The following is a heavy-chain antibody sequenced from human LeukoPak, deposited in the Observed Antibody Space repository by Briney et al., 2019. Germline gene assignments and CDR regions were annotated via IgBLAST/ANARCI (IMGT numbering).Heavy chain of an antibody. Sequence: GGSLRLSCAASGFTFSSYAMSWVRQAPGKGPEWVSGITGSGGRTYYADSVKGRFTISRDNSKNTLYLQMNSLRAEDTAMYYCAKRGYSDSSTYAPLFDYWGQGTPVTVSS. CDR3: AKRGYSDSSTYAPLFDY. D-gene: IGHD3-22*01. J-gene: IGHJ4*02. CDR1: GFTFSSYA. V-gene: IGHV3-23*01. CDR2: ITGSGGRT.